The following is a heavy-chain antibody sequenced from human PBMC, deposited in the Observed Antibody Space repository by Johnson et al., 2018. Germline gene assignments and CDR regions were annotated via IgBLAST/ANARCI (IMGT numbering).Heavy chain of an antibody. J-gene: IGHJ6*03. D-gene: IGHD3-10*01. CDR3: TRQQKVRGVIYYMDV. CDR2: IRSKANSYAT. V-gene: IGHV3-73*01. Sequence: VQLVQSGGGLVQPGGSLKLSCAASGFTFSGSAMHWVRQASGKGLEWVGRIRSKANSYATAYAASVKGRFTISRDDSKNTAYLQMNRLKTEDTAVYYGTRQQKVRGVIYYMDVWGKGTTVTVSS. CDR1: GFTFSGSA.